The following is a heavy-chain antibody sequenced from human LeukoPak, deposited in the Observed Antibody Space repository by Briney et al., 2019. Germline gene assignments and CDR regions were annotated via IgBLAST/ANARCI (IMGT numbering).Heavy chain of an antibody. D-gene: IGHD3-10*01. V-gene: IGHV3-30*02. CDR1: RFTFSSYG. CDR2: IQYDGSNE. CDR3: AKDVKMFRGPMIMRHFDY. Sequence: GGSLRLSCAASRFTFSSYGMHWVRQAPGKGLEWVAYIQYDGSNEQYADSVKGRFSISRDSSKNILYLQMNSLRAEDTAVYYCAKDVKMFRGPMIMRHFDYWGQGTLVTVSS. J-gene: IGHJ4*02.